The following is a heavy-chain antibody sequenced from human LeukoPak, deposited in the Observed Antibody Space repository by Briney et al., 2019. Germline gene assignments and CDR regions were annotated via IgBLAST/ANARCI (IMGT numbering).Heavy chain of an antibody. V-gene: IGHV1-2*02. CDR1: GNTFTDYY. J-gene: IGHJ4*02. CDR2: INPNSGGT. D-gene: IGHD4-17*01. Sequence: ASVKVSCKASGNTFTDYYMHWVRQAPGQGLEWMGWINPNSGGTNYAQKFQGRVTMTRDTSISTAYMELSRLRSDDTAVYYCARDNYGDYVPAADYWGQGTLVTVSS. CDR3: ARDNYGDYVPAADY.